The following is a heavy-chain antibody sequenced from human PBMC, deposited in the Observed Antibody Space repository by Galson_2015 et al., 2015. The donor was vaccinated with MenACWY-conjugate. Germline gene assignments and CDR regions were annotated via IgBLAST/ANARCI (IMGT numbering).Heavy chain of an antibody. CDR2: ISGYNGKT. CDR3: ARTTLDCSGGVCYKY. CDR1: GYTFTTYG. V-gene: IGHV1-18*01. Sequence: QSGAEVKEPGASVTVSCTASGYTFTTYGISWMRQAPGQELEWMGWISGYNGKTDYAQKFQGRVTVTTDTSTRTAYMELRSLRSDDTALYYCARTTLDCSGGVCYKYWGQGTQVTVSS. D-gene: IGHD2-8*02. J-gene: IGHJ4*02.